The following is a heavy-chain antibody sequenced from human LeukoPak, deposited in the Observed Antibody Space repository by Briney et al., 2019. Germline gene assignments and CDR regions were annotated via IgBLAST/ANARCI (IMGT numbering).Heavy chain of an antibody. CDR3: ARVSSVSGVAGSVGSYYFDY. J-gene: IGHJ4*02. V-gene: IGHV4-59*01. CDR2: IYYSGST. D-gene: IGHD6-19*01. CDR1: GGSISSYY. Sequence: PSETLSLTCTVSGGSISSYYWSWIRQPPGKGLEWIGYIYYSGSTNYNPSLKSRVTISVDTSKNQFSLKLSSVTAADTAVYYCARVSSVSGVAGSVGSYYFDYWGQGTLVTVSS.